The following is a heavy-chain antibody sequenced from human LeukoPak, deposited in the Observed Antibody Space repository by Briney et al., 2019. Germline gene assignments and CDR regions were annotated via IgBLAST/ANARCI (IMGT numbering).Heavy chain of an antibody. CDR2: VYTSGST. J-gene: IGHJ5*02. D-gene: IGHD2-15*01. Sequence: SETLSLTCTVSGGSISSGSYYWSWLRQPAGKGLEWIGRVYTSGSTNYNPSLKSRVTMSLDTSKSQFSLRLSSVTAADTAVYYCARAQTCGGSCNWFVPWGQGTLVTVSS. V-gene: IGHV4-61*02. CDR1: GGSISSGSYY. CDR3: ARAQTCGGSCNWFVP.